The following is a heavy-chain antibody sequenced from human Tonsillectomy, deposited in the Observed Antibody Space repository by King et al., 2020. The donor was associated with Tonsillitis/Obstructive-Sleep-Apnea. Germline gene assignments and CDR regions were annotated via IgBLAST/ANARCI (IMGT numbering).Heavy chain of an antibody. CDR3: ARDHLEWFYFDY. CDR1: GFTFDDYG. Sequence: VQLVESGGGVVRPGGSLRLSCAASGFTFDDYGMIWVRQAPGKGLEWVSVINLNGGSKGFADPVKGRFTISRDNAKNSLHLQMNSLRAEDTALYYCARDHLEWFYFDYWGQGTLVTVSS. CDR2: INLNGGSK. J-gene: IGHJ4*02. D-gene: IGHD3-3*01. V-gene: IGHV3-20*04.